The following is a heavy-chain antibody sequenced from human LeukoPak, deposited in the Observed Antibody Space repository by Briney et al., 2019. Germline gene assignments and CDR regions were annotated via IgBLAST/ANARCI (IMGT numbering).Heavy chain of an antibody. CDR3: ARGGAAMVSNAFDY. Sequence: ASVKVSCKASGGTFSSYAISWVRQAPGQGLEWMGRIIPIFGTANYAQKFQARVTITTDESTSTAYMELSSLRSEDTAVYYCARGGAAMVSNAFDYWGQGTLVTVSS. CDR1: GGTFSSYA. CDR2: IIPIFGTA. V-gene: IGHV1-69*05. D-gene: IGHD5-18*01. J-gene: IGHJ4*02.